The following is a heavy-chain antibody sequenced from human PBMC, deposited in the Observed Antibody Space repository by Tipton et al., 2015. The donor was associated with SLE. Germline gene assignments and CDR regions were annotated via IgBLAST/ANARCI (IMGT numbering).Heavy chain of an antibody. CDR2: IDPSDSYT. Sequence: QLVQSGAEVKKPWESLRISCKGSGYSFTSRWISWVRLMPGKGLEWMGRIDPSDSYTNYSPSSQGHVTISADKSVSTAYLQWSGLKASDTAMYYCASRSRSGFDYWGQGTLVTVSS. V-gene: IGHV5-10-1*01. D-gene: IGHD1-26*01. J-gene: IGHJ4*02. CDR3: ASRSRSGFDY. CDR1: GYSFTSRW.